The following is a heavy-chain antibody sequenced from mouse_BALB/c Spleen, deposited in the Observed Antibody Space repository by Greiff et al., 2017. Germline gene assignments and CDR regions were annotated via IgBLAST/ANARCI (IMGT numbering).Heavy chain of an antibody. CDR1: GFTFTDYY. V-gene: IGHV7-3*02. J-gene: IGHJ2*01. CDR2: IRNKANGYTT. D-gene: IGHD1-1*01. Sequence: EVMLVESGGGLVQPGGSLRLSCATSGFTFTDYYMSWVRQPPGTALEWLGFIRNKANGYTTEYSASVKGRFTISRDNSQSILYLQMNTLRAEDSATYYCARDEGYGSNYWGQGTTLTVSS. CDR3: ARDEGYGSNY.